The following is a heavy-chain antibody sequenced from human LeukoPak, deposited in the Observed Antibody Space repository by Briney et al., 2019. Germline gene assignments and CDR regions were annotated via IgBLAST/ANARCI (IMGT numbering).Heavy chain of an antibody. Sequence: GGSLRLSCAASGFTFTSSAIHWVRQAPGKGLEWVAVISYDGINKYYADSVKGRFTISRDNSKNTLYLQMNSLRAEDTAVYYCAGASWYDGSGYVAFDIWGQGTMVTVSS. D-gene: IGHD3-22*01. CDR1: GFTFTSSA. V-gene: IGHV3-30-3*01. CDR3: AGASWYDGSGYVAFDI. J-gene: IGHJ3*02. CDR2: ISYDGINK.